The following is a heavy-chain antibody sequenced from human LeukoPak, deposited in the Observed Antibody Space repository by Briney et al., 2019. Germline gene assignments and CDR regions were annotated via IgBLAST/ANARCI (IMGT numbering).Heavy chain of an antibody. CDR2: ISYDGSNK. CDR1: GFTFSSCA. V-gene: IGHV3-30*04. D-gene: IGHD3-22*01. J-gene: IGHJ4*02. Sequence: GGSLRLSCAASGFTFSSCAMHWVRQAPGKGLEWVAVISYDGSNKYYADSVKGRFTISRDNSKNTLYLQMNSLRAEDTAVYYCARTAYYYDSSGYYSDYWGQGTLVTVSS. CDR3: ARTAYYYDSSGYYSDY.